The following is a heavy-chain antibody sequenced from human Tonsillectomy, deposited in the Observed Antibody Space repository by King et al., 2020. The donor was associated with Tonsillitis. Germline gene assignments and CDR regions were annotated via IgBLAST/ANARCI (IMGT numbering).Heavy chain of an antibody. Sequence: VQLVESGAEVKKPGASVKVSCKASGYTFTAHYMHWVRQAPGQGLYCMGWADLNTGVTKFTGRFHGRVTMTRDTAIGTAYMELNRLTSDDTAMYYCTRENFERAQDYWGQGTLVTVSS. D-gene: IGHD1-1*01. V-gene: IGHV1-2*02. J-gene: IGHJ4*02. CDR2: ADLNTGVT. CDR3: TRENFERAQDY. CDR1: GYTFTAHY.